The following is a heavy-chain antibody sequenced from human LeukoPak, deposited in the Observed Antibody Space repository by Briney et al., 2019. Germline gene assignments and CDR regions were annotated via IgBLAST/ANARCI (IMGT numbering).Heavy chain of an antibody. CDR1: GFTFSDHS. V-gene: IGHV3-48*02. Sequence: QPGGSLRLSCAASGFTFSDHSMNWGRQTPGKGLEWVSYISSRSTAIYYADSVKGRFTISRDNAKNSLYLQMNSLRDEDTAVYYCARDGATVVTPAFDYWGQGTLVTVSS. CDR2: ISSRSTAI. CDR3: ARDGATVVTPAFDY. D-gene: IGHD4-23*01. J-gene: IGHJ4*02.